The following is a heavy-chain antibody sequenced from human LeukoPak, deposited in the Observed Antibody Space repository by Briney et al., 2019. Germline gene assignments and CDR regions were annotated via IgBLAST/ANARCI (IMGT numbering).Heavy chain of an antibody. CDR2: ISSSSSYI. CDR1: GSTFSSYS. CDR3: ARVKTAMVTLGAFDI. Sequence: GGSLRLSCAAPGSTFSSYSMNWVRQAPGKGLEWVSSISSSSSYIYYADSVKGRFTISRDNAKNSLYLQMNSLRAEDTAVYYCARVKTAMVTLGAFDIWGQGTMVTVSS. D-gene: IGHD5-18*01. J-gene: IGHJ3*02. V-gene: IGHV3-21*01.